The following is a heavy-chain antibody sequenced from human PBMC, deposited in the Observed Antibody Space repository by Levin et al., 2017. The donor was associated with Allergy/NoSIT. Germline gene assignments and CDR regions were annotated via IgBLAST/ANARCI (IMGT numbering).Heavy chain of an antibody. CDR1: GGSISSYY. Sequence: SQTLSLTCTVSGGSISSYYWSWIRQPPGKGLEWIGYIYYSGSTNYNPSLKSRVTISVDTSKNQFSLKLSSVTAADTAVYYCARLSHYYYYMDVWGKGTTVTVSS. CDR3: ARLSHYYYYMDV. J-gene: IGHJ6*03. CDR2: IYYSGST. V-gene: IGHV4-59*08.